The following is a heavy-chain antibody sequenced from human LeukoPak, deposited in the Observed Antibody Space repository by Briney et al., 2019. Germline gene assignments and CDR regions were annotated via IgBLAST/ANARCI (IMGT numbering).Heavy chain of an antibody. V-gene: IGHV4-59*01. Sequence: SETLSLTCTVSGGSISSYYWSWIRPPPGKGLEWIGYIYYSGSTNYNTSLKSRVTISVDTSKNQFSLKLSSVTAADTAVYYCARDGSGSYYKPSNDAFDIWGQGTMVTVSS. CDR3: ARDGSGSYYKPSNDAFDI. J-gene: IGHJ3*02. D-gene: IGHD3-10*01. CDR1: GGSISSYY. CDR2: IYYSGST.